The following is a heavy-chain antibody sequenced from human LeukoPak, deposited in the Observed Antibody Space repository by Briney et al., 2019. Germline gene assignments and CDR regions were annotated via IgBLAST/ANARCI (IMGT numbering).Heavy chain of an antibody. CDR1: GLTFSSYF. V-gene: IGHV3-21*01. D-gene: IGHD3-3*01. CDR2: ISSSSSYI. CDR3: ARAYDFWSGHDAFDI. Sequence: PGGSLRLSCAASGLTFSSYFMNWVRQAPGKGLEWVSSISSSSSYIYYADSVKGRFTISRDNAKNSLYLQMNSLRAEDTAVYYCARAYDFWSGHDAFDIWGQGTMVTVSS. J-gene: IGHJ3*02.